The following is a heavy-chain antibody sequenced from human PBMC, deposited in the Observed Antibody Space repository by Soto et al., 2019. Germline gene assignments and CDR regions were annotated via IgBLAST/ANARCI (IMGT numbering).Heavy chain of an antibody. CDR1: GFSLSTSGVG. CDR2: IYWDDDK. CDR3: AQGMRYYYGMDV. J-gene: IGHJ6*02. Sequence: QITLKESGPTLVKPTQTLTLTCTFSGFSLSTSGVGVGWIRQPPGKALEWLALIYWDDDKRYSPSLKSRLTITKETSKNQVVLTMTNMDPVDTATYYCAQGMRYYYGMDVWGQGTTVTVSS. V-gene: IGHV2-5*02.